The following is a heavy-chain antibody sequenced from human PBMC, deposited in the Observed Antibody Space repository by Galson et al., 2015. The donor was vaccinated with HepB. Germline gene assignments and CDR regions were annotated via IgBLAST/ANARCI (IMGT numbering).Heavy chain of an antibody. CDR3: ARALVGATTFFAFDI. Sequence: LRLSCAASGFTFSSYAMHWVRQAPGKGLEWVAVISYDGSNKYYADSVKGRFTISRDNSKNTLYLQMNSLRAEETAVYYCARALVGATTFFAFDIWGQGTMVTVSS. J-gene: IGHJ3*02. CDR1: GFTFSSYA. V-gene: IGHV3-30-3*01. CDR2: ISYDGSNK. D-gene: IGHD1-26*01.